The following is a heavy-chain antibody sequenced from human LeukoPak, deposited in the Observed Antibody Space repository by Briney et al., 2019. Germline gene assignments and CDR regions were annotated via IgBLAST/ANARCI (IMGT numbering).Heavy chain of an antibody. CDR3: ARVGYYDSSGYYSDYYGMDV. J-gene: IGHJ6*02. V-gene: IGHV1-69*05. D-gene: IGHD3-22*01. Sequence: ASVKVSCKASGGTFISYAISWVRQAPGQGLEWMGGIIPIFGTANYAQKLQGRVTMTTDTSTSTAYMELRSLRSDDTAVYYCARVGYYDSSGYYSDYYGMDVWGQGTTVTVSS. CDR2: IIPIFGTA. CDR1: GGTFISYA.